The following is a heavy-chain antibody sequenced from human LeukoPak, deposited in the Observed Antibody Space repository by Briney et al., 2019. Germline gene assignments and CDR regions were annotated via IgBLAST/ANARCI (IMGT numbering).Heavy chain of an antibody. J-gene: IGHJ4*02. CDR3: ARAGEYYDILTGYYTPCFDY. CDR1: GGSFSGYY. CDR2: INHSGST. V-gene: IGHV4-34*01. D-gene: IGHD3-9*01. Sequence: SETLSLTCAVYGGSFSGYYWSWIRQPPGKGLEWIGEINHSGSTNYNPSLKSRVTISVDTSKNQFSLKPSSVTAADTAVYYCARAGEYYDILTGYYTPCFDYWGQGTLVTVSS.